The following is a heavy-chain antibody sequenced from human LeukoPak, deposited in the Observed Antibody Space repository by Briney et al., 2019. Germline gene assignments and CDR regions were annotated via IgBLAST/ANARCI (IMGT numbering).Heavy chain of an antibody. CDR1: GFTVSSNY. CDR2: IYSGGST. V-gene: IGHV3-53*01. J-gene: IGHJ4*02. CDR3: ARASYSYSSGWDFDY. Sequence: GGSLRLSCAASGFTVSSNYMSWVRQAPGKGLEWVSVIYSGGSTYYADSVKGRFTISRDNSKNTLYLQMNSLRAEDTAVYYCARASYSYSSGWDFDYWGQGTLVTVSS. D-gene: IGHD6-19*01.